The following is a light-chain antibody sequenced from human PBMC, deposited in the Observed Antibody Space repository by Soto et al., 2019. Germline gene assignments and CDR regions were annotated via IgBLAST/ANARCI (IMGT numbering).Light chain of an antibody. CDR1: SSDVGGYNY. CDR3: SSYTSSSTLV. CDR2: EVS. V-gene: IGLV2-14*01. J-gene: IGLJ2*01. Sequence: QSALTQPASVSGSPGQSITISCTGTSSDVGGYNYVSWYQQHPGKAPEVVIYEVSNRPSWISNRFSGSKSGNTASLTISGLQAEDEADYYCSSYTSSSTLVFGGGTKLTVL.